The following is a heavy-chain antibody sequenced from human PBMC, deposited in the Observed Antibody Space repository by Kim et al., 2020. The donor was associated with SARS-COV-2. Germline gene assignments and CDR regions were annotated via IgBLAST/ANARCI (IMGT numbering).Heavy chain of an antibody. CDR3: AIAPGSDHDY. D-gene: IGHD6-25*01. CDR1: GFTFSDFY. Sequence: GGSLRLSCAASGFTFSDFYTSWIRQAPGKGLEWVSYIGSSNTYTFYADSVKGRFTISRDNAKNSVYLQMDSLRVEDSAVYFCAIAPGSDHDYWGQGTLVTVSS. J-gene: IGHJ4*02. V-gene: IGHV3-11*06. CDR2: IGSSNTYT.